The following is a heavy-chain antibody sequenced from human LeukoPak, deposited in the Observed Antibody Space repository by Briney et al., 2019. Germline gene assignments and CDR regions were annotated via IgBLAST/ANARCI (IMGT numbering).Heavy chain of an antibody. CDR1: GGSFSGYY. CDR2: INHSGST. Sequence: SETLSLTCAVYGGSFSGYYWSWIRQPPGKGLEWIGEINHSGSTNYNPSLKSRVTISVDTSKNQFSLKLSSVTAADTAVYYCARGGSGSMNPDYYYYMDAWGKGTTVTVSS. J-gene: IGHJ6*03. D-gene: IGHD3-22*01. V-gene: IGHV4-34*01. CDR3: ARGGSGSMNPDYYYYMDA.